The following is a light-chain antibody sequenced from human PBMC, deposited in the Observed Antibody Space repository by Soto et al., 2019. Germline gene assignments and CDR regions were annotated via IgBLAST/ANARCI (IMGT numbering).Light chain of an antibody. CDR3: QQYYNCPPYT. V-gene: IGKV3D-15*03. CDR1: QSVDTN. Sequence: EVVMTQSPVTLSVSPGDRATLSCRASQSVDTNVAWYQQKPGQAPRLLVHGASMRAAGLPARFTGSGSGTDFTLTISVLQSDYLADYYCQQYYNCPPYTFGQGTKLQIE. CDR2: GAS. J-gene: IGKJ2*01.